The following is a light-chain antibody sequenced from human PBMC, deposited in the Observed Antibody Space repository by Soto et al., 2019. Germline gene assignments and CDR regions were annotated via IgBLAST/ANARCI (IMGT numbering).Light chain of an antibody. J-gene: IGKJ2*01. CDR1: QSIQTW. CDR2: DAS. V-gene: IGKV1-5*01. Sequence: DIPMTQSPSTLSASVGDRVTISCRASQSIQTWLAWYQQRPGKAPNLLLFDASDLASGVSSRFSGSGSGAEFTLTISSLQADDFATYYCQQYESYPYTFGRGTRLEIK. CDR3: QQYESYPYT.